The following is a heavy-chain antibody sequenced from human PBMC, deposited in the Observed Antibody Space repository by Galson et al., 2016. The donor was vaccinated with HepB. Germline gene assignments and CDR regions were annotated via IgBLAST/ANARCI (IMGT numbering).Heavy chain of an antibody. V-gene: IGHV4-31*03. CDR3: ARARRSGSGWYFDY. Sequence: TLSLTCTVSGGSITITDYYWSWIRQHPGKGLEWIGYIYYSGTTYYSPSLKSRVTISVDTSKSHFSLRLSSVTAEDTAVYYCARARRSGSGWYFDYWGQGALVTVSS. CDR1: GGSITITDYY. D-gene: IGHD3-10*01. J-gene: IGHJ4*02. CDR2: IYYSGTT.